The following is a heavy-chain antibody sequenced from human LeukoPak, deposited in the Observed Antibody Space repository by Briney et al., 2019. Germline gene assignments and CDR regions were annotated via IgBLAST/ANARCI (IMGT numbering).Heavy chain of an antibody. V-gene: IGHV1-2*02. Sequence: ASVKVSCKASGYTFTGYYMHWVRQAPGQGLEWMGWINPNSGGTNYAQKFQGRVTMTRDTSISTAYMELSRLRSDDTAVYYCARDRSIAAAGGDYWGQGTLVTVSS. J-gene: IGHJ4*02. CDR2: INPNSGGT. D-gene: IGHD6-13*01. CDR1: GYTFTGYY. CDR3: ARDRSIAAAGGDY.